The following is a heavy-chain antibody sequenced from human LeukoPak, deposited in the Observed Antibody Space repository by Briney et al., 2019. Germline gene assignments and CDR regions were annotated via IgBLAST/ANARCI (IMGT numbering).Heavy chain of an antibody. CDR1: GSSFTTYL. Sequence: GAPLHTSSVASGSSFTTYLIGWVRHMPPQGLEWRGIIYRGDSDTSYSSTLQGQVPISAAKSISTAYLPLSSLKASDAAMYYCARPNTRAATEYFHQWGQGTLVTVSS. V-gene: IGHV5-51*01. D-gene: IGHD6-25*01. CDR3: ARPNTRAATEYFHQ. CDR2: IYRGDSDT. J-gene: IGHJ1*01.